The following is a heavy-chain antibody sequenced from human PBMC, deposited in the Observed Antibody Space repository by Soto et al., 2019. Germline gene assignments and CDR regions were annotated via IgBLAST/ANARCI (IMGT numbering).Heavy chain of an antibody. V-gene: IGHV4-34*01. D-gene: IGHD5-12*01. CDR1: GGSFSGYY. Sequence: PSETLSLTCAVYGGSFSGYYWSWIRQPPGKGLEWIGEINHSGSTNYNPSLKSRVTISVDTSKNQFSLKLSSVTAADTAVYYCARVLEWLRPSYAFDIWGQGTMVTVSS. J-gene: IGHJ3*02. CDR2: INHSGST. CDR3: ARVLEWLRPSYAFDI.